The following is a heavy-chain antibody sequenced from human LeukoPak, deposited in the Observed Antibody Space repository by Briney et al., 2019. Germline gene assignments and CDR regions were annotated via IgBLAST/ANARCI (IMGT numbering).Heavy chain of an antibody. V-gene: IGHV4-31*03. D-gene: IGHD6-13*01. CDR2: IYYSGST. Sequence: SETLSLTCTVSGVSISSGGYYWSWIRQHPGKGLEWIGYIYYSGSTYYNPSLKSRVTISGDTSKNQFSLRLSSVTAADTAVYYCAAAAAGQNWFDPWGQGTLVTVSS. CDR3: AAAAAGQNWFDP. CDR1: GVSISSGGYY. J-gene: IGHJ5*02.